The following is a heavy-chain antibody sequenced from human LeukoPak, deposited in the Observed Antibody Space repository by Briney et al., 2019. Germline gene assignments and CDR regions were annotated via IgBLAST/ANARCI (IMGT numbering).Heavy chain of an antibody. CDR2: IQYDGSNK. Sequence: RPGGSLRLSCAAYRFTFSSYGMHWVRQTPGKGLEWVTLIQYDGSNKYYADSVKGRFTISRDNSKNTLYLQMSSLRAEDTAVYYCAKDSNLERFFVGFDPWGQRTLVTVSS. CDR3: AKDSNLERFFVGFDP. V-gene: IGHV3-30*02. D-gene: IGHD3-3*01. CDR1: RFTFSSYG. J-gene: IGHJ5*02.